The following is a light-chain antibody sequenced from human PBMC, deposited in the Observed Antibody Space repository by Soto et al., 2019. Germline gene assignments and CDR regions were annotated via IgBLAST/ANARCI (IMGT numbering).Light chain of an antibody. CDR2: DTS. J-gene: IGKJ4*01. CDR1: QSVENY. V-gene: IGKV3-11*01. Sequence: EIVLTQSPATLSLSPGERATLSCRASQSVENYLAWFQQKRGQAPRLLIYDTSNRAAGIPDRFSGSGSGTDLTLTISRLEPEDFAVYYCRQRYIWPPLTFGGGTKVEIK. CDR3: RQRYIWPPLT.